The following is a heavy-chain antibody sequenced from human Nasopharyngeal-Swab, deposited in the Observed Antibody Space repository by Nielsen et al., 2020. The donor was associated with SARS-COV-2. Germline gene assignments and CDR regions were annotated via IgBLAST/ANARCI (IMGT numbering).Heavy chain of an antibody. CDR3: AKDGSGSGYYYYYMDV. Sequence: WIRQPPGKGLEWVSSISSSSSYIYYADSVKGRFTISRDNAKNSLYLQMNSLRAEDTAVYYCAKDGSGSGYYYYYMDVWGKGTTVTVSS. V-gene: IGHV3-21*04. J-gene: IGHJ6*03. CDR2: ISSSSSYI. D-gene: IGHD3-10*01.